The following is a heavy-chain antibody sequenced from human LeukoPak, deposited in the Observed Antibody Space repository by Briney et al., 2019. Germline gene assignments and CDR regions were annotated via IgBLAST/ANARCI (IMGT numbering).Heavy chain of an antibody. CDR3: ARAWGAYGSGSYYYFDY. D-gene: IGHD3-10*01. CDR2: INPNSGGT. CDR1: GYTFTGYY. Sequence: GASVKVSCKASGYTFTGYYMHWVRQAPGQGLEWMGWINPNSGGTNYAQKFQGRVTMTRDTSISTAYMELSRLRSDDTAVYYCARAWGAYGSGSYYYFDYWGQGTLVTVSS. J-gene: IGHJ4*02. V-gene: IGHV1-2*02.